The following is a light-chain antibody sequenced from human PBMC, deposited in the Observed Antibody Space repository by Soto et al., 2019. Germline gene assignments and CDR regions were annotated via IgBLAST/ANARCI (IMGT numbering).Light chain of an antibody. J-gene: IGLJ3*02. CDR2: AVT. Sequence: QSVLTQPAFVSASPGQSITISCSGTSSDTGDYNFVSWYQQYPGKAPKLMIYAVTNRPSGVSDRFSGSQSGNTASLTISGLQAEDEADYYCSSYTSSYTWVFGGGTKVTVL. V-gene: IGLV2-14*01. CDR1: SSDTGDYNF. CDR3: SSYTSSYTWV.